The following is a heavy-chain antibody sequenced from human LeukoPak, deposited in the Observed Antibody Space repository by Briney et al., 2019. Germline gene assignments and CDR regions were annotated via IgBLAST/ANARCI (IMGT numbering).Heavy chain of an antibody. V-gene: IGHV3-11*04. Sequence: KPGGSLRLSCAASGFTFSDYYMSWIRQAPGKGLEWVSYISSSGSTIYYADSVKGRFTISRDNSKNTLYLQMNSLRAEDTAVYYCAKDTVVVPAAIFIPGYWGQGTLVTVSS. D-gene: IGHD2-2*02. CDR1: GFTFSDYY. CDR2: ISSSGSTI. J-gene: IGHJ4*02. CDR3: AKDTVVVPAAIFIPGY.